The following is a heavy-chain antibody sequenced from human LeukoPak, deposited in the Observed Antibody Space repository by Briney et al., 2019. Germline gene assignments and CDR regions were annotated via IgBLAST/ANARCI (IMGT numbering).Heavy chain of an antibody. Sequence: GGSLRLSCTASGFTFSSYWMSWVRQAPGKGLEWVANIKQDGSEKYYVDSVKGRFTISRDNAKNSLYLQMNSLRAEDTAVYYCAGESNYDYVWGSYRREYWCQGTMINVSS. D-gene: IGHD3-16*02. CDR3: AGESNYDYVWGSYRREY. CDR1: GFTFSSYW. V-gene: IGHV3-7*01. J-gene: IGHJ4*02. CDR2: IKQDGSEK.